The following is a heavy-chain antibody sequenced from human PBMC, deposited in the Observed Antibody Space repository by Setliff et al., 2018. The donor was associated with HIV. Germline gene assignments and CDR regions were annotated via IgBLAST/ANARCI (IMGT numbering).Heavy chain of an antibody. Sequence: PSETLSLTCTVSGGSISSSNYYWGWIRQPPGKGLEWIGAISYSGHIYFNSSLKSRVTIYLDTSKRQLSLRLTSVTAADTAVYYCARHVILLEWLSYFYMDVWGKGATVTVYS. CDR3: ARHVILLEWLSYFYMDV. V-gene: IGHV4-39*01. D-gene: IGHD6-19*01. CDR1: GGSISSSNYY. J-gene: IGHJ6*03. CDR2: ISYSGHI.